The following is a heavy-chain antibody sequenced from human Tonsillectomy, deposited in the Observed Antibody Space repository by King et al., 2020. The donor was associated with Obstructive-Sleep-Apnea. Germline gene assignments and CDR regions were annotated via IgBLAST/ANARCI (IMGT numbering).Heavy chain of an antibody. Sequence: VQLVESGGGLVQPGGSLRLSLAFSGFTFSSYAMSWVRQAPGKGLEWVSGVSGSGDSTHYADSVKVRFTISRDNSKNTLYLQMNSLRAEDTAVYYGAKSIITMIRGVIIEGYYFEYWGQGTLVTVSS. D-gene: IGHD3-10*01. J-gene: IGHJ4*02. CDR1: GFTFSSYA. CDR2: VSGSGDST. V-gene: IGHV3-23*04. CDR3: AKSIITMIRGVIIEGYYFEY.